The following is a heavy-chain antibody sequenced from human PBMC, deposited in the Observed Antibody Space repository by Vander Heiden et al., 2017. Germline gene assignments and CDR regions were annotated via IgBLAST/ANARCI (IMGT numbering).Heavy chain of an antibody. Sequence: QLQLPESGPGLVKPSETLSLTCSVSGGSISSSRYYWGWIRQPPGKGLEWIGSIYYSGSTYYNPSLKSRVTISVDTSKKQFSLKLSSVTAADTAVYYCAREKTMADYYYYGMDVWGQGTTVTVSS. CDR1: GGSISSSRYY. CDR3: AREKTMADYYYYGMDV. J-gene: IGHJ6*02. V-gene: IGHV4-39*01. D-gene: IGHD6-19*01. CDR2: IYYSGST.